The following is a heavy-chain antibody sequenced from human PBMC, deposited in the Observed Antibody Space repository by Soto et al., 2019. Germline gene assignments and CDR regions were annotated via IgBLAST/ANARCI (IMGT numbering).Heavy chain of an antibody. CDR1: GFTFSSLW. J-gene: IGHJ4*02. CDR3: ARGAGGAYYNDY. D-gene: IGHD1-26*01. CDR2: INSDGTRT. Sequence: EVQLVESGGGLVQPGGSLRLSCAASGFTFSSLWMHWVRQGPGKGRVWLSRINSDGTRTTYADSVKGRFTISRDNARNTVYLQMNSLTAEDTAVYYCARGAGGAYYNDYWGQGTLVTVSS. V-gene: IGHV3-74*01.